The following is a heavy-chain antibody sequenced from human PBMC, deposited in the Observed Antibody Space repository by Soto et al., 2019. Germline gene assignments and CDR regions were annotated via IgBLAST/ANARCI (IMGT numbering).Heavy chain of an antibody. CDR3: ARDGRWPQPPDY. CDR1: GFTFSGFG. V-gene: IGHV3-30*03. CDR2: ISYDGTKT. Sequence: VQLGESGGGVVQPGRSLRLSCAPSGFTFSGFGMFWVRQAPGKGLEWVSFISYDGTKTYYADSVKGRFTISRDNPKSTLCLQMDSLRVDDTAVYYCARDGRWPQPPDYWGQGTLVTVSS. D-gene: IGHD1-1*01. J-gene: IGHJ4*02.